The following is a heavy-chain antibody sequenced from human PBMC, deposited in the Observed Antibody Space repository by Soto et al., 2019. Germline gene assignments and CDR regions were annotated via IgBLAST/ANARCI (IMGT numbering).Heavy chain of an antibody. CDR2: ILPIFGTA. CDR3: ARGHEYGGNSDAFDI. V-gene: IGHV1-69*14. J-gene: IGHJ3*02. D-gene: IGHD4-17*01. Sequence: QVQLVQSGAEVKKPGSSVKVSCKASGGTFSTSSINWLRQAPGQRPEWTGNILPIFGTADYAQKFRDRVTITADNSTNTAYRELRSLFSEDAAVYYCARGHEYGGNSDAFDIWGQGTVVTVSS. CDR1: GGTFSTSS.